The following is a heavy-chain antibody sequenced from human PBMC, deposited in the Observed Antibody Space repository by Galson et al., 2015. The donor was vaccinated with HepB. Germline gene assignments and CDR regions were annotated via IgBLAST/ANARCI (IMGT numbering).Heavy chain of an antibody. CDR2: ASTHHGDT. Sequence: SVKVSCKAFGYTFTTYSINWVRQAPGQGLQWMGRASTHHGDTQYTQDLQDRVTMTIDTSTSTAYLELGSLRSDEKAVYYWSGVGMATIGWPTFDYWGHGTLVTVSS. CDR1: GYTFTTYS. D-gene: IGHD5-24*01. V-gene: IGHV1-18*04. J-gene: IGHJ4*01. CDR3: SGVGMATIGWPTFDY.